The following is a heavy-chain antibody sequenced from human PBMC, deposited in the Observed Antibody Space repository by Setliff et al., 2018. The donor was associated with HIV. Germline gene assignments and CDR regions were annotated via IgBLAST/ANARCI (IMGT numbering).Heavy chain of an antibody. CDR1: GGSISSGGFY. J-gene: IGHJ4*02. Sequence: SETLSLTCTVTGGSISSGGFYWTWIRQHPGKGLEWIGYIYNTGSTYHSPSLESRVTISIDTSKNQFSLRLSSVTAADTAVYYCVCGEAYTHDDSVVSDFDFWGQGTPVTVSS. CDR2: IYNTGST. CDR3: VCGEAYTHDDSVVSDFDF. D-gene: IGHD3-10*01. V-gene: IGHV4-31*03.